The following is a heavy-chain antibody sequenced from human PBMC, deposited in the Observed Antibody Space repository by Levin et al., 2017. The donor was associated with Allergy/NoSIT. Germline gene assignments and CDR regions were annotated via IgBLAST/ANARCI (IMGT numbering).Heavy chain of an antibody. J-gene: IGHJ6*02. D-gene: IGHD6-6*01. Sequence: TGESLKISCAASGFTFSSYGMHWVRQAPGKGLEWVAVISYDGSNKYYADSVKGRFTISRDNSKNTLYLQMNSLRAEDTAVYYCAKDRRGSSIAARLAYYYYYGMDVWGQGTTVTVSS. CDR1: GFTFSSYG. V-gene: IGHV3-30*18. CDR2: ISYDGSNK. CDR3: AKDRRGSSIAARLAYYYYYGMDV.